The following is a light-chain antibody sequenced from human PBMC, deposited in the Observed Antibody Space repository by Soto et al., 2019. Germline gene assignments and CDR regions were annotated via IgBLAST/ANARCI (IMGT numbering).Light chain of an antibody. CDR3: GTWDSSLSWGV. J-gene: IGLJ1*01. CDR1: SSNIGNNY. V-gene: IGLV1-51*02. Sequence: QAVLTQPPSVSAAPGQEVTISCSGSSSNIGNNYVSWYQQLPGTAPKLLIYENNKRPSGIPDRFSGSKSGTSATLGITGLQTGDEADYYCGTWDSSLSWGVFGTGTKLTVL. CDR2: ENN.